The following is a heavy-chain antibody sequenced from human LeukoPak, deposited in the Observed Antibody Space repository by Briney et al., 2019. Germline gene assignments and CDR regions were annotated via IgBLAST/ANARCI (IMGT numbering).Heavy chain of an antibody. CDR2: INHSGST. D-gene: IGHD5-18*01. CDR3: ARLRGYSYGYFDY. J-gene: IGHJ4*02. Sequence: SETLSLTCAVYGGSFSGYYWSWIRQPPGKGLEWIGEINHSGSTNYNPSLKSRVTISVDTSKNQFSLKLSSVTAADTAVYYCARLRGYSYGYFDYWGQGTLVTVSS. V-gene: IGHV4-34*01. CDR1: GGSFSGYY.